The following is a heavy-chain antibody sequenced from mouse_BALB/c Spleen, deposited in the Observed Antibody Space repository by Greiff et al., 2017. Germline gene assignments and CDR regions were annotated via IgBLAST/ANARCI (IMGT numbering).Heavy chain of an antibody. J-gene: IGHJ4*01. CDR1: SYTFTDYA. V-gene: IGHV1-67*01. D-gene: IGHD1-1*02. Sequence: QLQQSGPELVRPGVSVKISCKGSSYTFTDYAMHWVKQSHAKSLEWIGVISTYYGNTNYNQKFKGKATMTVDKSSSTAYMELARLTSEDSAVYYCARSHSYGLYAMDYWGQGTSVTVSS. CDR3: ARSHSYGLYAMDY. CDR2: ISTYYGNT.